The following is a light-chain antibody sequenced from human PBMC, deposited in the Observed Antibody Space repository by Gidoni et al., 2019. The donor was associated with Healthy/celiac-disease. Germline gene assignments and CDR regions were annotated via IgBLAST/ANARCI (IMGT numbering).Light chain of an antibody. CDR3: QQYDNLPYT. Sequence: DLQMTRSPSSLSASVGGRVTITCQASQDISNYLNWYQQKPGKAPKLLIYDASNLETGVPSRFSGSGSGTDFTFTISSLQPEDIATYYCQQYDNLPYTFGQGTKLEIK. V-gene: IGKV1-33*01. CDR2: DAS. J-gene: IGKJ2*01. CDR1: QDISNY.